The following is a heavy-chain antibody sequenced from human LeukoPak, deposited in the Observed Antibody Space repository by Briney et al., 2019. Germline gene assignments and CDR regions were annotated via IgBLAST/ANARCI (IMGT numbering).Heavy chain of an antibody. CDR3: AKTRPLDSSSWSHGDY. CDR1: GFTFSSYA. J-gene: IGHJ4*02. CDR2: ISCSGDST. Sequence: GGSLRLSCAASGFTFSSYAMSWVRQAPGKGLEWVSAISCSGDSTYYGDSVKGRFTISRDNSKNTLYLQMNSLRAEDTAVYYWAKTRPLDSSSWSHGDYWGQGTLVTVSS. V-gene: IGHV3-23*01. D-gene: IGHD6-13*01.